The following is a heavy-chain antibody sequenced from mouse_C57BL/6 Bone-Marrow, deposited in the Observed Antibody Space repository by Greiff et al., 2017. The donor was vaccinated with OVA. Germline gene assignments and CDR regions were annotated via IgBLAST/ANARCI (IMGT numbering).Heavy chain of an antibody. CDR3: ARFYGPYYSMDY. J-gene: IGHJ4*01. D-gene: IGHD1-1*02. CDR1: GFSLTSYG. V-gene: IGHV2-9*02. CDR2: IWAGGST. Sequence: VQLQESGPGLVAPSQSLSITCTVSGFSLTSYGVHWVRQPPGKGLEWLGVIWAGGSTNYNPALMSRLSISKDKSKSQVFLKMNSLQTDDTAIYDCARFYGPYYSMDYWGQGTSVTVSS.